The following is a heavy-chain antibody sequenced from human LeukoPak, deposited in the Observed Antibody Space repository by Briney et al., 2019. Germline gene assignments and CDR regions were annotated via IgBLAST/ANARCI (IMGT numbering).Heavy chain of an antibody. Sequence: PSETLSLTCTVSGGSISSSSYYWGWIRQPPGKGLEWIGSIYYSGSTYYNPSLKSRVTISVDTSKNQFSLKLSSVTAADTAVYYCARDRWRWLPSDDAFDIWGQGTMVTVSS. D-gene: IGHD5-24*01. J-gene: IGHJ3*02. CDR1: GGSISSSSYY. CDR3: ARDRWRWLPSDDAFDI. V-gene: IGHV4-39*07. CDR2: IYYSGST.